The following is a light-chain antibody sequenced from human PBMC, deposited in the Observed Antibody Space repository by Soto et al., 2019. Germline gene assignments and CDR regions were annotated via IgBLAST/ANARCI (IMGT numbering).Light chain of an antibody. CDR3: SSYTTSGTHV. CDR1: GSDVGGYNY. Sequence: QSALTQPASVSGSPGQSITISCTGTGSDVGGYNYVSWYQQHPGKAPKLMIIDVSNRPSGVSNRFSGSKSGNTASLTISGLQAEDEADYYCSSYTTSGTHVFGTGTKLTVL. J-gene: IGLJ1*01. V-gene: IGLV2-14*01. CDR2: DVS.